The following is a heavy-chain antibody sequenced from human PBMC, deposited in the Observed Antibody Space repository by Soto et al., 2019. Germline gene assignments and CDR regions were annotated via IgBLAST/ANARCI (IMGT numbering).Heavy chain of an antibody. CDR2: ISYDGSKK. CDR3: ALQLERELDY. D-gene: IGHD1-1*01. CDR1: GFTFSGFG. J-gene: IGHJ4*02. Sequence: QVQLVESGGGVVQPGRSLRLSCAASGFTFSGFGMHWVRQAPGKGLEWVAAISYDGSKKYYADSVKGRFTISRDNSKNTLYLQMNSLRAEDTAVYYCALQLERELDYWGQGTLDTVSS. V-gene: IGHV3-30*03.